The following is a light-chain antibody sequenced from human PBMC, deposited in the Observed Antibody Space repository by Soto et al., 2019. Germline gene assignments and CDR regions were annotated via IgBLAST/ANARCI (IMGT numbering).Light chain of an antibody. CDR2: EVS. Sequence: QSALTQPASVSGSPGQSLSISCTGASSDVGRYNLVSWYQHHPGKVPKLMIYEVSKRPSGVSHRFSGSRSGNTASLTISGLQAEDEADYYCCSYAGSDYVFGTGIKLTVL. CDR3: CSYAGSDYV. V-gene: IGLV2-23*02. J-gene: IGLJ1*01. CDR1: SSDVGRYNL.